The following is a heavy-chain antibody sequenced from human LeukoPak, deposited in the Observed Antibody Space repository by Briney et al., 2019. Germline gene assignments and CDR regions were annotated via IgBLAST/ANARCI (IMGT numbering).Heavy chain of an antibody. CDR2: INHSGST. D-gene: IGHD2-2*02. CDR3: ARGSRYCSSISCYKYYYAMDV. V-gene: IGHV4-34*01. Sequence: PSETVSLTCAVYGGSFSDSYWSWIRQPPGKGLEWIGEINHSGSTNFKSSLKSRVTISVDTSKNQFSLKLSSVTAADTAVYFCARGSRYCSSISCYKYYYAMDVWGQGTTVTVSS. CDR1: GGSFSDSY. J-gene: IGHJ6*02.